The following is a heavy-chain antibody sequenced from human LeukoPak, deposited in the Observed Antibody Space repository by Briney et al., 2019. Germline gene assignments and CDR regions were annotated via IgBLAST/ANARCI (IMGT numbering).Heavy chain of an antibody. V-gene: IGHV4-34*01. CDR1: GGSFSGYY. CDR2: INHSGST. J-gene: IGHJ4*02. D-gene: IGHD1-26*01. Sequence: PSETLSLTCAVYGGSFSGYYWSWIRQPPGKGLEWIGEINHSGSTNYNPSLKSRVTISVDTSKNQFSLKLSSVTAADTAVYYCARCKWELVIDYWGQGTLVTVSS. CDR3: ARCKWELVIDY.